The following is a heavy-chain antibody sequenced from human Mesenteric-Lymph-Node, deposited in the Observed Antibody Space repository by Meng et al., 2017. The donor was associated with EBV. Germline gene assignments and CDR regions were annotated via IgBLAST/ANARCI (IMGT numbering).Heavy chain of an antibody. J-gene: IGHJ4*02. CDR1: GYTFINYD. CDR3: VRAFYGGNSDF. D-gene: IGHD4-23*01. CDR2: MNPNSGNT. V-gene: IGHV1-8*01. Sequence: QVQLVQSVAEVKKPGASVKVSCKASGYTFINYDINWVRQAPGRGLEWMGWMNPNSGNTAYAQKFQGRVSMTRSTSITTAYMELTGLRSDDTAVYYCVRAFYGGNSDFWGQGTLVTVSS.